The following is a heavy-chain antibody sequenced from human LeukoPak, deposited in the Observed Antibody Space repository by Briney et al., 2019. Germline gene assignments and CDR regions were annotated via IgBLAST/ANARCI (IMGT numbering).Heavy chain of an antibody. D-gene: IGHD5-18*01. Sequence: VAAVKVSCKASGGTFSKYAINWGRQPPGQGVEWMGGITPIFGTANYVQKFQGRVTITADQSTITAYVELSRLRSEDTAIYYCPRASSDDTAMATPFSYWGQGTLVTVSS. CDR3: PRASSDDTAMATPFSY. CDR2: ITPIFGTA. CDR1: GGTFSKYA. V-gene: IGHV1-69*01. J-gene: IGHJ4*02.